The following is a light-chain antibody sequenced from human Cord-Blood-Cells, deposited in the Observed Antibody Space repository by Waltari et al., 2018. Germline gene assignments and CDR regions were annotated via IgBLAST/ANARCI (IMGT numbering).Light chain of an antibody. CDR3: QQSYSTPYT. V-gene: IGKV1-39*01. CDR2: AAS. CDR1: QSISSY. Sequence: DIQLTQPPSSLSASVGDRVTITCRASQSISSYLNWYQQKPGKAPKLLIYAASSLQSGVPSRFSGSGSGTDFTLTISSLQSEDFATYYCQQSYSTPYTFGQGTKLEIK. J-gene: IGKJ2*01.